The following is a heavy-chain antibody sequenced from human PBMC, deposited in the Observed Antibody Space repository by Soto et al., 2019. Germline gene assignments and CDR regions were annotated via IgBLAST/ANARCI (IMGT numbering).Heavy chain of an antibody. Sequence: QVQLQQWGAGLLKPSETLSLTCAVYGGSFSGYYWSWIRQPPGKVLEWIGEINHSGSTNYNPSLKSRVTISGDTSKNQFSRKLSSVTAADTAVYDCAITGRGSSGYYYEYGGQGTLVTVSS. D-gene: IGHD3-22*01. J-gene: IGHJ4*02. CDR2: INHSGST. CDR3: AITGRGSSGYYYEY. CDR1: GGSFSGYY. V-gene: IGHV4-34*01.